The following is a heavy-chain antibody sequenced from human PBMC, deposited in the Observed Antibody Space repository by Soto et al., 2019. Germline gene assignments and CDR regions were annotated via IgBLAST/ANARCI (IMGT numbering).Heavy chain of an antibody. CDR3: ARTHARRDGYNW. CDR1: GGSFSGYY. D-gene: IGHD5-12*01. V-gene: IGHV4-34*01. J-gene: IGHJ4*02. Sequence: SETLSLTCAVYGGSFSGYYWSWIRQPPGKGLEWIGEINHSGSTNYNPSLKSRVTISVDTSQNQFSLKLSSVTAADTAVYYCARTHARRDGYNWWGQGTLVTASS. CDR2: INHSGST.